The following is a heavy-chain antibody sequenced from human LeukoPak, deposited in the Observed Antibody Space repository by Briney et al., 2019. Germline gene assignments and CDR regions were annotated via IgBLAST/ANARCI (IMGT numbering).Heavy chain of an antibody. J-gene: IGHJ4*02. V-gene: IGHV3-30*02. D-gene: IGHD3-22*01. Sequence: GGSLRLSCAASGFTFSSYGMHWVRQAPGKGLEWVAFIRYDGSKKYYADSVKGRFSISRDNSKNTLYLQMNSLRTEDTAVYYCAKGGYSYDSSGHNYFDYWGQGTLVTVSS. CDR3: AKGGYSYDSSGHNYFDY. CDR1: GFTFSSYG. CDR2: IRYDGSKK.